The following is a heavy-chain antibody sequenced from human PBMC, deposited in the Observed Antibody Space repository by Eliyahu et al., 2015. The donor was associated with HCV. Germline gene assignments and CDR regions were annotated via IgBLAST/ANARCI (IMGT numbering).Heavy chain of an antibody. Sequence: QVQLVQSEAEVKKPGASVKVSCKASGYTFTSYYMXWVRQAPGQGLEWMGIINPSGGSTSYAQKFQGRVTMTRDTSTSTVYMELSSLRSEDTAVYYCARNNGYSYGLNWFDPWGQGTLVTVSS. V-gene: IGHV1-46*01. J-gene: IGHJ5*02. CDR1: GYTFTSYY. CDR2: INPSGGST. CDR3: ARNNGYSYGLNWFDP. D-gene: IGHD5-18*01.